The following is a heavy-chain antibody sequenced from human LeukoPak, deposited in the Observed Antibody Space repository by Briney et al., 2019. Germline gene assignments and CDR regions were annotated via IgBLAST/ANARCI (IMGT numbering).Heavy chain of an antibody. V-gene: IGHV3-48*03. CDR2: ISSSGSTI. Sequence: GGSLRLSCAASGFTFSSYEMNWVRQAPGKGLEWVSYISSSGSTIYYADSVKGRFTISRDNAKNSLYLQMNSLRAEDMALYYCAKDISRFSEWPGYYMDVWGKGTTVTVSS. J-gene: IGHJ6*03. CDR3: AKDISRFSEWPGYYMDV. CDR1: GFTFSSYE. D-gene: IGHD3-3*01.